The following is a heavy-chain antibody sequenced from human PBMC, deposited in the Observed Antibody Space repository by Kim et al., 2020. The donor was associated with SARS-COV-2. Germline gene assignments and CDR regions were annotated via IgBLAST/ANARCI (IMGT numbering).Heavy chain of an antibody. CDR2: IYYSGST. CDR1: GGSISSGGYY. V-gene: IGHV4-31*03. D-gene: IGHD3-22*01. Sequence: SETLSLTCTVSGGSISSGGYYWSWIRQHPGKGLEWIGYIYYSGSTYYNPSLKSRVTISVDTSKNQFSLKLSSVTAADTAVYYCARAPLPPPDSSGLTRFDPWGQGTLVTVSS. J-gene: IGHJ5*02. CDR3: ARAPLPPPDSSGLTRFDP.